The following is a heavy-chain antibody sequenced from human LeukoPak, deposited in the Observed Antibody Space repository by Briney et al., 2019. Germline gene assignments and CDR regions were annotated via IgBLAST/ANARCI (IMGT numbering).Heavy chain of an antibody. CDR1: GFTFDDYG. CDR2: INWNGGST. CDR3: AKPSSLSGDYDWFDP. J-gene: IGHJ5*02. V-gene: IGHV3-20*04. D-gene: IGHD4-17*01. Sequence: GGSLRLSCAASGFTFDDYGMSWVRQAPGKGLEWVSGINWNGGSTGYADSVKGRFTISRDNAKNSVYLQMNSLRAEDTALYYLAKPSSLSGDYDWFDPGGKGPLVTVSS.